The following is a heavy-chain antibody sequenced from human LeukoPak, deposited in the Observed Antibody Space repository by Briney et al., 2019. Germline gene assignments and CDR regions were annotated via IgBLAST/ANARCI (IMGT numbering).Heavy chain of an antibody. Sequence: PGGSLRLSCAASGFTFSSYSMNWVRQAPGKGLEWVSYISSNSRYIYHADSVKGRFTISRDNAKNSLYLQMNSLRTEDAAVYYCARGPGGSGSYYDYWGQGTLVTVSS. CDR2: ISSNSRYI. CDR3: ARGPGGSGSYYDY. CDR1: GFTFSSYS. J-gene: IGHJ4*02. V-gene: IGHV3-21*01. D-gene: IGHD3-10*01.